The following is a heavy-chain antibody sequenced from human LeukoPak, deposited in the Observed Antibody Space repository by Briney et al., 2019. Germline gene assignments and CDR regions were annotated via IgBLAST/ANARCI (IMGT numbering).Heavy chain of an antibody. Sequence: PGRSLRLSCAASGFTYNHYGMHWVRQAPGKGLEWVAVIWSDGTEKYYADAVKGRFTVSRDDSRNTLYLQMNSLRGEDTAVYNCAKDAQRGFDYSNSLEYWGQGTLVTVSS. V-gene: IGHV3-33*03. CDR1: GFTYNHYG. CDR3: AKDAQRGFDYSNSLEY. J-gene: IGHJ4*02. CDR2: IWSDGTEK. D-gene: IGHD4-11*01.